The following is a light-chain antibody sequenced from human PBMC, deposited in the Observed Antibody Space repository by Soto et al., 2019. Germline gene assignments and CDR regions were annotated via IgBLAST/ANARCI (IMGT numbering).Light chain of an antibody. Sequence: VLKKSPGTLSLSPGERGTLSCRSSQSVSSTYLAWYQQKPGQAPRLLIYGASSRATGIPDRFSGSGSGTDFTLTISRLEPEDFAMYYCQQFDRSRWTFGQGTMVDIK. J-gene: IGKJ1*01. CDR1: QSVSSTY. CDR2: GAS. V-gene: IGKV3-20*01. CDR3: QQFDRSRWT.